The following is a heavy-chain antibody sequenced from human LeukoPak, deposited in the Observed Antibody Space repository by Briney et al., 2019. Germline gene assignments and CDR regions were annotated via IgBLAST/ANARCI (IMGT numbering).Heavy chain of an antibody. CDR2: INSDGSST. CDR1: GFTLSSYW. CDR3: ARGNSHSFDY. J-gene: IGHJ4*02. Sequence: GGSLRLSCAASGFTLSSYWMHWVRQTPGKGPVWVSRINSDGSSTNYADSVKGRFTISRDNAKNTLYLQMNSLRAEDTALYYCARGNSHSFDYWGQGTLVTVSS. D-gene: IGHD4-11*01. V-gene: IGHV3-74*01.